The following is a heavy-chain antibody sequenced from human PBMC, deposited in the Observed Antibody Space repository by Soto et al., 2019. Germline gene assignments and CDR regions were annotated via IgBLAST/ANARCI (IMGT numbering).Heavy chain of an antibody. CDR1: GLTFSQYW. CDR2: ISDDGTIT. CDR3: ATAVDYDFWSGTTHYGMDV. Sequence: PGGSLRLSGAASGLTFSQYWMHWVRQAPGQELVWVSRISDDGTITDYADSVKGRFTVSRDNARNTHSLQMNSLRSEDTAVYFCATAVDYDFWSGTTHYGMDVWGQGTTVTVSS. J-gene: IGHJ6*02. V-gene: IGHV3-74*01. D-gene: IGHD3-3*01.